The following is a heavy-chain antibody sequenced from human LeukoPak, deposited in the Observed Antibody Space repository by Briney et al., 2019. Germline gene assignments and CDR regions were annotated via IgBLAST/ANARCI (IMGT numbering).Heavy chain of an antibody. Sequence: SETLSLTCAVYGGSFSGYYWSCIRQPPGKGRQWIGEINHSGYTNYNPSLKSRVTISADTSKNRFSLKLSSVTAADTAMYYCAIIPIPGGDTFDIWGQGTMVTVSS. D-gene: IGHD3-10*01. V-gene: IGHV4-34*01. CDR3: AIIPIPGGDTFDI. CDR2: INHSGYT. CDR1: GGSFSGYY. J-gene: IGHJ3*02.